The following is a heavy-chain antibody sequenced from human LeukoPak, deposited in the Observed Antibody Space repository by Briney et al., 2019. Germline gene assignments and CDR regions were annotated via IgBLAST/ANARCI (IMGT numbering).Heavy chain of an antibody. CDR1: GFTFSSYA. CDR2: ISYDGSNK. D-gene: IGHD4-23*01. Sequence: GVSLRLSCGASGFTFSSYAMHWVRQAPGKGLEWVAVISYDGSNKYYADSVKGRFTISRDNSKNTLCLQMNSLRAEDTAVYYCAREGGSGNQIFDYWGQGTLVTVSS. V-gene: IGHV3-30-3*01. CDR3: AREGGSGNQIFDY. J-gene: IGHJ4*02.